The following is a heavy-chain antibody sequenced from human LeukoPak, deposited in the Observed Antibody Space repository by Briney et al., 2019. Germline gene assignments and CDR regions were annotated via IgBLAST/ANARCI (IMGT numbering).Heavy chain of an antibody. CDR2: IYHTGST. J-gene: IGHJ5*02. CDR1: GCSISSSNW. CDR3: ARGGYYYGSGSYPIRP. D-gene: IGHD3-10*01. Sequence: NPSETLSLTCAVSGCSISSSNWWSWARQPPGKGLESLAVIYHTGSTNYNTSLKSRVTISVYKSKNQFCLKLSSVTAAETAVYYCARGGYYYGSGSYPIRPWGQGTLVTVSS. V-gene: IGHV4-4*02.